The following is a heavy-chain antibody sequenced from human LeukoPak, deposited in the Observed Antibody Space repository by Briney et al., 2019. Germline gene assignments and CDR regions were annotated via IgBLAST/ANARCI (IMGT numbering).Heavy chain of an antibody. J-gene: IGHJ6*03. CDR3: ARGSGYDSNYYYYMDV. Sequence: GGSLRLSCAASGFTFSSYWMHWVRQAPGKGLVWVSRINSDGSSTSYADSVKGRFTISRDNAKNTLYLQMNSLRAEGTAVYYCARGSGYDSNYYYYMDVWGKGTTVTVSS. V-gene: IGHV3-74*01. CDR1: GFTFSSYW. CDR2: INSDGSST. D-gene: IGHD5-12*01.